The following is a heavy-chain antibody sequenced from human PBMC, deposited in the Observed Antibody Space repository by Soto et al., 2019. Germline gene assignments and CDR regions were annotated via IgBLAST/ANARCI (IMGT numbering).Heavy chain of an antibody. CDR3: PRHSLALRKNNWFDP. CDR1: GDSIISSDFY. Sequence: SETLSLTCAVSGDSIISSDFYWGWVRQPPGKGLEWIGSIFYLGSSYYNPSLKSRVTMSVDTSKNRFSLRLMSVTAAAPALYFWPRHSLALRKNNWFDPWGKGIRVTVSS. J-gene: IGHJ5*02. V-gene: IGHV4-39*01. CDR2: IFYLGSS. D-gene: IGHD3-3*02.